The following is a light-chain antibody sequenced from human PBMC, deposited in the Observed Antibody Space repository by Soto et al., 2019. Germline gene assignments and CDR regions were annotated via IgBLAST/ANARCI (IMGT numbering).Light chain of an antibody. CDR3: QQYGSSGT. Sequence: IVMTQSPATLSVSPGERATLSCRASQSVSNNYLAWYQQEPGQAPRLLIYGASNRATGIPDRFSGSGSGTDFTLTISRLEPEDFAVYYCQQYGSSGTFGQGTKVDIK. CDR1: QSVSNNY. CDR2: GAS. V-gene: IGKV3-20*01. J-gene: IGKJ1*01.